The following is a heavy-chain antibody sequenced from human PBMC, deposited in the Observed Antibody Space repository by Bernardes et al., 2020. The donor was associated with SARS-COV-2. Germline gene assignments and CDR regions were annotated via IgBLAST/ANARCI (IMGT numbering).Heavy chain of an antibody. CDR1: GFSLSTSLMC. D-gene: IGHD5-18*01. J-gene: IGHJ4*02. CDR3: ARTLIGGYRYGYDY. Sequence: SGPTLVKPTQTLTLTCTFSGFSLSTSLMCVSWIRQPPGKALEWLARIDWDNDKYYSTSLKTRLTISKDTSKNQVVLTMTNIDPVDTATYYCARTLIGGYRYGYDYWGQGILVTVAS. V-gene: IGHV2-70*11. CDR2: IDWDNDK.